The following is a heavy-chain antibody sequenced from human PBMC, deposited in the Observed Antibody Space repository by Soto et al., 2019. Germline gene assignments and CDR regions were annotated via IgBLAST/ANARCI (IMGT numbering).Heavy chain of an antibody. J-gene: IGHJ4*02. CDR1: GFTFSNYA. D-gene: IGHD6-25*01. CDR3: ARAIGADFFDY. CDR2: ISDNGANT. Sequence: GGSLRLSCIASGFTFSNYAMNWVRQAPGKGLEWVSTISDNGANTFIGDSMKDHFDISRDNSKNTVFLHLSTVRAEDTAIYYCARAIGADFFDYWGQGTPVTVSS. V-gene: IGHV3-23*01.